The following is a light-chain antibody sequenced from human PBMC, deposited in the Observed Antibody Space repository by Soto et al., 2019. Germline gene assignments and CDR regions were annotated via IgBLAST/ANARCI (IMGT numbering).Light chain of an antibody. V-gene: IGLV2-14*01. CDR1: NNDVGGYES. Sequence: QSALTQPASVSGSPGQSITMSCTGTNNDVGGYESVSWYQQHAGRAPRLIIYDVSNRPSGVSGRFSGFKFGNTASLTISGLQAEDEADYYCSSYTSSSLYVFGTGTKVTVL. CDR3: SSYTSSSLYV. J-gene: IGLJ1*01. CDR2: DVS.